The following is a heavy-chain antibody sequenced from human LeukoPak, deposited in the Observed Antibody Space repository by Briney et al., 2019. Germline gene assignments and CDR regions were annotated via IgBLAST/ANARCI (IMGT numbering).Heavy chain of an antibody. J-gene: IGHJ4*02. Sequence: PGGSLRLSCAASGFTFSSYEMNWVRQAPGKWLEWVSYISSSGRTIYYADSVKGRFTISRDNAKNSLYLQMNSLRAEDTAVYYCARVSGTYFDYSGEGSLVTVYS. CDR2: ISSSGRTI. CDR3: ARVSGTYFDY. CDR1: GFTFSSYE. D-gene: IGHD1-26*01. V-gene: IGHV3-48*03.